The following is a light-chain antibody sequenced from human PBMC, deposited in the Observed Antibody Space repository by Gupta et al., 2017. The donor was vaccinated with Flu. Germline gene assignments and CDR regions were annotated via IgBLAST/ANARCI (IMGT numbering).Light chain of an antibody. CDR3: SSYTSSSTLYV. CDR2: EVS. Sequence: QSALTQPASVSGSPGPSITISSTGTSSDVGGYNNVSWYQQHPGKAPKLMIYEVSDRPSGVSNRFSGSKSGNTASLTISGLQAEDEADYYCSSYTSSSTLYVFGTGTKVTVL. CDR1: SSDVGGYNN. J-gene: IGLJ1*01. V-gene: IGLV2-14*03.